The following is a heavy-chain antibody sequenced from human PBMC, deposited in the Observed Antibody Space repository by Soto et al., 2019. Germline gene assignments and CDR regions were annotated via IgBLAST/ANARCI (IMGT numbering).Heavy chain of an antibody. J-gene: IGHJ4*02. CDR2: ISGSGDNT. V-gene: IGHV3-23*01. D-gene: IGHD3-3*01. CDR3: ADGGEWSFNFVY. Sequence: QPGGSLRLSCAASGFTFSIYAMSWVRQAPGKGLQWVSAISGSGDNTYYADSVKGRFTISRDNSKNTLYLQMNNLRADDTAVYYCADGGEWSFNFVYWGQGTLVTVSS. CDR1: GFTFSIYA.